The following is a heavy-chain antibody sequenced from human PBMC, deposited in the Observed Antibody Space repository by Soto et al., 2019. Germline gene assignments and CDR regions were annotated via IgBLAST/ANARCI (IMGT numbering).Heavy chain of an antibody. CDR1: GGSISSAGYS. CDR2: TYHSGSA. D-gene: IGHD3-22*01. J-gene: IGHJ4*02. V-gene: IGHV4-30-2*01. Sequence: SETLSLTCAVSGGSISSAGYSWSWVRQPPGKGLEWIGFTYHSGSAYYNPSLKSRVTILVDRSKNQFSLKLSSVTAADTAVYYCARDNYNSDTSGYRTDWGQGTLVTVSS. CDR3: ARDNYNSDTSGYRTD.